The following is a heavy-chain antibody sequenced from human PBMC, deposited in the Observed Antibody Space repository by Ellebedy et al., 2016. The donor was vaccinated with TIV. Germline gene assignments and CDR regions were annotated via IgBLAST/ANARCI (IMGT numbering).Heavy chain of an antibody. Sequence: SGPTLVKPTQTLTLTCTFSGFSLSTSRMRVSWIRQPPGKAPEWLARIAWDDDQFYSATLTTRLTISKDTSKNQVVLTMTNMDPVDTGTYYCVRKGYNTSGWVHDAFDIWGQGTMVTVSS. CDR1: GFSLSTSRMR. CDR2: IAWDDDQ. J-gene: IGHJ3*02. V-gene: IGHV2-70*04. CDR3: VRKGYNTSGWVHDAFDI. D-gene: IGHD6-19*01.